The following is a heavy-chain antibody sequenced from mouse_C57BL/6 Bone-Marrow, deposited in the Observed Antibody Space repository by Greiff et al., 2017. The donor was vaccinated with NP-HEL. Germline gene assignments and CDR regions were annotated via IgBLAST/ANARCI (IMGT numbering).Heavy chain of an antibody. V-gene: IGHV1-54*01. CDR1: GYAFTNYL. CDR2: INPGSGGT. D-gene: IGHD1-1*01. J-gene: IGHJ2*01. Sequence: VQLQQSGAELVRPGTSVKVSCKASGYAFTNYLIEWVKQRPGQGLEWIGVINPGSGGTNYNGKFKGKAKLTADKSSSTAYMQLSSLTSEDSAVYFCARRSTVVPGYFDYWGQGTTLTVSS. CDR3: ARRSTVVPGYFDY.